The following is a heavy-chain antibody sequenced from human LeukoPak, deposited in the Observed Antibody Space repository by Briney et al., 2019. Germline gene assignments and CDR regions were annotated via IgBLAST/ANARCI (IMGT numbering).Heavy chain of an antibody. Sequence: GGSLRLSCASSRFTFNTYWMSWVRQAPGRGLESVATIKRDGTEKYYVDPVKGRFTISRDNTKNSLYLQMNSLRVEDTAIYYCARLVGDRTIYDSWGQGALVTVSS. CDR1: RFTFNTYW. CDR3: ARLVGDRTIYDS. J-gene: IGHJ4*02. CDR2: IKRDGTEK. V-gene: IGHV3-7*01. D-gene: IGHD1-26*01.